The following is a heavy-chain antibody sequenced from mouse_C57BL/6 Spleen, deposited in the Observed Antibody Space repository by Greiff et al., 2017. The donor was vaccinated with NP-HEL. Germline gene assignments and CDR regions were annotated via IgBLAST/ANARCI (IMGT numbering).Heavy chain of an antibody. V-gene: IGHV1-61*01. Sequence: VQLQQPGAELVRPGSSVKLSCKASGYTFTSYWMDWVKQRPGQGLEWIGNIYPSDSETHYNQKFKDKATLTVDKSSSTAYMQLSSLTSEDSAVYYCARLDYGSSVDDWGQGTTLTVSS. CDR2: IYPSDSET. CDR1: GYTFTSYW. D-gene: IGHD1-1*01. CDR3: ARLDYGSSVDD. J-gene: IGHJ2*01.